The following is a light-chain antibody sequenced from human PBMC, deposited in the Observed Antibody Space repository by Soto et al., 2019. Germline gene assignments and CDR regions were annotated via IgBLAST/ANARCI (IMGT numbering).Light chain of an antibody. Sequence: EIVLTQSPGTLSLSPGERATLSCRASQSVSSSYLAWYQQKPGQAPRLLIYGASSRATGIPDRFSGSGSGTDFTLNISRLEHEDFAVYYCQQYGSSPRTFGQGTKLEIK. CDR1: QSVSSSY. J-gene: IGKJ2*01. V-gene: IGKV3-20*01. CDR3: QQYGSSPRT. CDR2: GAS.